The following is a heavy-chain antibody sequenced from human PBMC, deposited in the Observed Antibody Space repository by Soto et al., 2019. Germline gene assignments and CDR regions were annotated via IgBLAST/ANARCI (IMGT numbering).Heavy chain of an antibody. V-gene: IGHV4-30-4*01. CDR2: IYYSGST. D-gene: IGHD1-1*01. J-gene: IGHJ5*02. CDR3: ARGGTSLSIGWFDP. Sequence: PSETLSLTCTVSGGSISSGDYYWSWIRQPPGKGLEWIGYIYYSGSTYYNPSLKSRVTISVDTSKNQFSLKLSSVTAADTAVYYCARGGTSLSIGWFDPWGQGTLVTVSS. CDR1: GGSISSGDYY.